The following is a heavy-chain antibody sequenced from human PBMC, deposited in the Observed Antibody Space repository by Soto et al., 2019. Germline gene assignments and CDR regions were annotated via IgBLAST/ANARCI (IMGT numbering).Heavy chain of an antibody. CDR1: GFTFNNYA. J-gene: IGHJ4*02. D-gene: IGHD2-21*02. V-gene: IGHV3-30*01. CDR3: TKTIHGDSTGAFDY. CDR2: VSFDGSNE. Sequence: GGSLRLSCAASGFTFNNYAMNWVRQAPGKGLEWVALVSFDGSNEYYADSVKGRFTISRDNFKNTLYLHMTSLRPEDTAVYYCTKTIHGDSTGAFDYWGLGAPVTVSS.